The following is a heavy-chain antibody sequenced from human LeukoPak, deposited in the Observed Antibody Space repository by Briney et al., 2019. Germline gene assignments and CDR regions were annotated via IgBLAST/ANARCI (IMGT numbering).Heavy chain of an antibody. CDR1: GFTFSGSA. J-gene: IGHJ4*02. Sequence: PGGSLRLSCAASGFTFSGSAMHWVRQASGKGLEWVGRIRSKANSYATAYSASVKGRFTIFRDDSMNTAYLQMNSLKIEDTAVYYCTTSSLPDYWGQGTLVTVSS. D-gene: IGHD2-2*01. CDR2: IRSKANSYAT. V-gene: IGHV3-73*01. CDR3: TTSSLPDY.